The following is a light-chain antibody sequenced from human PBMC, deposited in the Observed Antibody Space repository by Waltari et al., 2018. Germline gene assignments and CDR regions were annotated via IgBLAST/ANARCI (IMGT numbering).Light chain of an antibody. J-gene: IGLJ3*02. Sequence: YVLTQPPSVSVDPGKTARLTCGGDNIGSKSVNWYQQKPGQAPVLVMFYDSDRPSELPGRFSGANAVNTATLTISWVEAGDEADYHCQVWDDVTDSGVFGGGTKLTVL. CDR2: YDS. CDR1: NIGSKS. V-gene: IGLV3-21*04. CDR3: QVWDDVTDSGV.